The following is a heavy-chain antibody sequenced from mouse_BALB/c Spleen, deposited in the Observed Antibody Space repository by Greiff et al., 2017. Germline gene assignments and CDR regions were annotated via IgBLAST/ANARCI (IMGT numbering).Heavy chain of an antibody. D-gene: IGHD2-14*01. J-gene: IGHJ4*01. CDR3: ARDSVRDAMDY. CDR1: GYSITSGYY. Sequence: EVHLVESGPGLVKPSQSLSLTCSVTGYSITSGYYWNWIRQFPGNKLEWMGYISYDGSNNYNPSLKNRISITRDTSKNQFFLKLNSVTTEDTATYYCARDSVRDAMDYWGQGTSVTVSS. V-gene: IGHV3-6*02. CDR2: ISYDGSN.